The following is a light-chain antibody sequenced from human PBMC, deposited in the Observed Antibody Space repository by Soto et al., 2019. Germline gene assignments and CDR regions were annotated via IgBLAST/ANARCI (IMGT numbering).Light chain of an antibody. V-gene: IGKV3-11*01. J-gene: IGKJ4*01. CDR3: QQRSDWAPSLT. CDR1: QSVSSS. CDR2: ATS. Sequence: EIVLTQSPATLSLSPGERATLSCRASQSVSSSLAWYQHKPGQAPRLLIYATSHRATDIPTRFSGSGTETDFTLTIGSLEPEDFAVYYCQQRSDWAPSLTFGGGTKVEI.